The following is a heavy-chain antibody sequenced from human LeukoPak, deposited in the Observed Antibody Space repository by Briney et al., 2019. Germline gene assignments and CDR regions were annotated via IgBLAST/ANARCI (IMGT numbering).Heavy chain of an antibody. CDR2: IYSGGST. CDR1: GFSVSSNY. CDR3: ARDRRGSYHDY. D-gene: IGHD1-26*01. J-gene: IGHJ4*02. V-gene: IGHV3-66*01. Sequence: GGSLRLSCAASGFSVSSNYMSWVRQAPGKGLEWVSVIYSGGSTEYADSVKGRFSISRDNSKNTLYLQMNSLRAEDTAVYYCARDRRGSYHDYWGQGTLVTVSS.